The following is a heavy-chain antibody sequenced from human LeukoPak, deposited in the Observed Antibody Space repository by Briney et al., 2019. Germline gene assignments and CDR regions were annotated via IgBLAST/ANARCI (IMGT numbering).Heavy chain of an antibody. V-gene: IGHV1-69*04. D-gene: IGHD3-22*01. CDR3: ARDPKGDDSSGYQIDY. J-gene: IGHJ4*02. CDR1: GGTFSSYA. Sequence: ASVKVSCKASGGTFSSYAISWVRQAPGQGLEWMGRIIPILGIANYAQKFQGRVTITADKSTSTAYMELSSLRSEDTAVYYCARDPKGDDSSGYQIDYWGQGTLVTVSS. CDR2: IIPILGIA.